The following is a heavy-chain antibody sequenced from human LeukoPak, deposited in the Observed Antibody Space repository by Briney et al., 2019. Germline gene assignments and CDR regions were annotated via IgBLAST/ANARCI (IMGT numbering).Heavy chain of an antibody. CDR3: ATDRGARDS. V-gene: IGHV3-15*01. CDR1: GFTFNKAW. Sequence: GGSLRLSCAASGFTFNKAWMSWVRQAPGKGLEWVGRIKSKNDGGTTDYAAPVKGRFTISRDDSKNTVYLQMNSLKADDTAVYFCATDRGARDSWGQGILVTVSS. CDR2: IKSKNDGGTT. D-gene: IGHD3-10*01. J-gene: IGHJ5*01.